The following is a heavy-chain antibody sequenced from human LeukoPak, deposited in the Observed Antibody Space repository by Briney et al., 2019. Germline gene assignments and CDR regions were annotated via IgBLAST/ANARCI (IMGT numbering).Heavy chain of an antibody. CDR3: ARDPEFDGGLGFDY. CDR2: IYYSGGT. CDR1: GGSLSSYY. V-gene: IGHV4-59*01. J-gene: IGHJ4*02. D-gene: IGHD4-23*01. Sequence: SETLSLTCTVSGGSLSSYYWNWIRQPPGKGLEWIGQIYYSGGTKYSPSLKSRVTISVDTSKNQFSLKLNSVTAADTAVYYCARDPEFDGGLGFDYCGQGTLVTVSS.